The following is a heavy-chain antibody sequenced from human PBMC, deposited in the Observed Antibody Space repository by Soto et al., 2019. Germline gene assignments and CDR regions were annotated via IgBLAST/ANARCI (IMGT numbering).Heavy chain of an antibody. CDR2: IYYSGST. CDR3: ARAFKGGALAY. V-gene: IGHV4-59*01. CDR1: GGSISSYY. J-gene: IGHJ4*02. D-gene: IGHD3-16*01. Sequence: SETLSLTCIVSGGSISSYYWSWIRQPPGKGLEWIGYIYYSGSTNYNPSLKSRVTISVDTSKNQFSLKLSSVTAADTAVYYCARAFKGGALAYWGQGTLVTVSS.